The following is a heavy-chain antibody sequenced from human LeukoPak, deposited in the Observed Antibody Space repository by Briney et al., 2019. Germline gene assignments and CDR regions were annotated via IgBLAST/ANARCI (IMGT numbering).Heavy chain of an antibody. V-gene: IGHV3-21*01. J-gene: IGHJ3*02. Sequence: GGSPRLSCAASGFTFSRYSMNWVRQAPGKGLEWVSFISSSSGYIYYADSVKGRFTVSRDDAKSSLYLQMNSLRADDTAVYYCARDWGDCSGGSCYFDSWGQGTMVSVSS. CDR3: ARDWGDCSGGSCYFDS. CDR1: GFTFSRYS. D-gene: IGHD2-15*01. CDR2: ISSSSGYI.